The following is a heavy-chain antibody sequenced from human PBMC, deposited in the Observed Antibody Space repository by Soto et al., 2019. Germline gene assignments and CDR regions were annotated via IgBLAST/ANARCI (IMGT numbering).Heavy chain of an antibody. V-gene: IGHV3-23*01. D-gene: IGHD4-17*01. CDR2: ISGSGGST. CDR1: GFTFSSFA. Sequence: EVQLLESGGGLVQPGGSLRLSCAASGFTFSSFALSWVRQAPGRGLEWVSTISGSGGSTYYADSVKGRFIISRDNSKNTLYLQMNSLRAEDTAVYYCAKSGGDSNYWYFDLWGRGTLVTVSS. J-gene: IGHJ2*01. CDR3: AKSGGDSNYWYFDL.